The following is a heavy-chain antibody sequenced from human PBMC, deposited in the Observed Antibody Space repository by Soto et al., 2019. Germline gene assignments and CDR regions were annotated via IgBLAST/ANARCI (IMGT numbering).Heavy chain of an antibody. V-gene: IGHV3-23*01. CDR2: ISGSGAIT. CDR3: AKDRQFRSYYESAGHYNN. D-gene: IGHD3-10*01. J-gene: IGHJ4*02. CDR1: GFTFKNYD. Sequence: EVQLLESGGGLDQPGGSLRLSCVASGFTFKNYDMRWVRQAPGKGLEWVSGISGSGAITYYADSVRGRFTISRDNSKNTLYLQLNSLRAEDTAIYYCAKDRQFRSYYESAGHYNNWGQGTLVTVSS.